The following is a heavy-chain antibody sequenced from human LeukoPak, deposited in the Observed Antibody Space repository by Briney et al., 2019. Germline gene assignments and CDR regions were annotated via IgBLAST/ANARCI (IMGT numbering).Heavy chain of an antibody. CDR2: INWNGGST. V-gene: IGHV3-20*04. CDR1: GFTFDDYG. CDR3: ARHPPTVGELSIYWFDP. J-gene: IGHJ5*02. D-gene: IGHD3-16*02. Sequence: GGSLRLSCAASGFTFDDYGMSWVRQAPGKGLEWVSGINWNGGSTGYADSVKGRFTISRDNAKNSLYLQMNSLRAEDTAVYYCARHPPTVGELSIYWFDPWGQGTLVTVSS.